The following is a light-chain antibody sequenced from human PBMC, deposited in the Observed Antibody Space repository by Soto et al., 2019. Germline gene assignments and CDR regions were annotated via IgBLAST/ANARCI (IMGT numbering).Light chain of an antibody. Sequence: DIQMTQSPPMLSASVGDRVTIACRASQSIRRWLAWYQQKPGRAPKLLIYDASNLEAGVPSRFSGSGSGTDFTFTISSLQPEDIATYYCQQYDNLPLTFGQGTRLEI. CDR1: QSIRRW. J-gene: IGKJ5*01. V-gene: IGKV1-33*01. CDR3: QQYDNLPLT. CDR2: DAS.